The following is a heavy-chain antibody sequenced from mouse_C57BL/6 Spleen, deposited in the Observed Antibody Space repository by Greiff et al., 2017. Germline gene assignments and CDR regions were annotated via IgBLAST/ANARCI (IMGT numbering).Heavy chain of an antibody. J-gene: IGHJ4*01. CDR2: IDPSDSYT. CDR1: GYTFTSYW. Sequence: VQLQQSGAELVMPGASVKLSCKASGYTFTSYWMHWVKQRPGQGLEWIGEIDPSDSYTNYNQKFKGKSTLTVDKSSSTAYMQLSSLTSEDSAVYYCATVRAMDYWGQGTSVTVSS. CDR3: ATVRAMDY. D-gene: IGHD1-1*01. V-gene: IGHV1-69*01.